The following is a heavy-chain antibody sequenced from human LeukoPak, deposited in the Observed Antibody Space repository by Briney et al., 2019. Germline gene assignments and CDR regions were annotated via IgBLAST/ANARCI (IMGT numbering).Heavy chain of an antibody. CDR2: IYYSGST. CDR1: GGSISSSSYY. Sequence: SETLSLTCTVSGGSISSSSYYWGWIRQPPGKGLEWIGNIYYSGSTYYNPSLKSRVTISVDTSKTQFSLKLSSVTAADTAVYYCARIPCWYDSSGYYCYYFDYWGQGTLVTVSS. J-gene: IGHJ4*02. D-gene: IGHD3-22*01. V-gene: IGHV4-39*01. CDR3: ARIPCWYDSSGYYCYYFDY.